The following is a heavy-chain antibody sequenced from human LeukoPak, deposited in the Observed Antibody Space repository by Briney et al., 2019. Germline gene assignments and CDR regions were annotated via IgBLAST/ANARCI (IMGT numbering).Heavy chain of an antibody. J-gene: IGHJ4*02. D-gene: IGHD2-2*01. CDR2: INYSGST. V-gene: IGHV4-34*01. CDR3: ARRYCSSPTCRFDY. Sequence: SETLSLTCAVYGGSFSDYYWSWIRQPPGKGLEWIGEINYSGSTNYNPSLKSRVTISVDTSKNQFSLKLSSVTAADTAVYYCARRYCSSPTCRFDYWGQGTLVTVSS. CDR1: GGSFSDYY.